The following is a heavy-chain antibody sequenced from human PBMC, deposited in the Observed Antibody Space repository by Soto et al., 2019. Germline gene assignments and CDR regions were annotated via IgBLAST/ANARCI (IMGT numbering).Heavy chain of an antibody. CDR3: ARRAIVVVINDASDI. Sequence: SETLSLTCTVSGGSISSGGYYWSWIRQHPGKGLEWIGYIYYSGSTYYNPSLKSRVTISVDTSKNQFSLKLSSVTAADTAVYYCARRAIVVVINDASDIWGQGTMVTVSS. CDR1: GGSISSGGYY. D-gene: IGHD3-22*01. J-gene: IGHJ3*02. V-gene: IGHV4-31*03. CDR2: IYYSGST.